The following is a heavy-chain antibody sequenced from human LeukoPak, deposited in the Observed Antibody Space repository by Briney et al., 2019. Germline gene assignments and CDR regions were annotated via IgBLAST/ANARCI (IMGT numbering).Heavy chain of an antibody. Sequence: SETLSLTCPVSGGSFSSSSYYWGWLRHPPGRGWEWFGSFYYSGTTYYNPYLKSRVTISVDTSKNQFSLKLSAVTAADTAVYYCARGPLVSVVPAAIPYAFDIWGQGTMVTVSS. CDR1: GGSFSSSSYY. J-gene: IGHJ3*02. CDR3: ARGPLVSVVPAAIPYAFDI. CDR2: FYYSGTT. V-gene: IGHV4-39*07. D-gene: IGHD2-2*01.